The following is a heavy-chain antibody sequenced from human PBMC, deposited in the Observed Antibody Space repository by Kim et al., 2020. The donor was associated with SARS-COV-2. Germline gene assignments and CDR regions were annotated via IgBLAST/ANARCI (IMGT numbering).Heavy chain of an antibody. D-gene: IGHD3-3*01. CDR2: VYYSGST. J-gene: IGHJ3*02. CDR1: SGSISSYY. V-gene: IGHV4-59*08. Sequence: SETLSLTCTVSSGSISSYYWSWIRQPPGKGLEWIGYVYYSGSTNYNPSLKSRVTISVDTSKNQFSLKLSSVTAADTAVYYCARHPGWSGYPYDAFDIWG. CDR3: ARHPGWSGYPYDAFDI.